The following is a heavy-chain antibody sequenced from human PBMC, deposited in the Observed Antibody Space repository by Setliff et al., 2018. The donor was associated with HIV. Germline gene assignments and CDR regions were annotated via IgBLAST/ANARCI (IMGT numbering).Heavy chain of an antibody. CDR1: GGSISSGSYY. CDR2: IYTSGST. Sequence: SETLSLTCTVSGGSISSGSYYWSWIRQPAGKGLEWIGHIYTSGSTNYNPSLKSRVTISVDTSKNQFSLKLSSVTAADTAVYYCARDQPGWRYCYYCMDVWGQGTTVTVSS. J-gene: IGHJ6*02. V-gene: IGHV4-61*09. D-gene: IGHD6-19*01. CDR3: ARDQPGWRYCYYCMDV.